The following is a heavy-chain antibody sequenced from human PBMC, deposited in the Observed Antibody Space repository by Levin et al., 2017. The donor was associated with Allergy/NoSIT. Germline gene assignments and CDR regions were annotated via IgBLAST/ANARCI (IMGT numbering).Heavy chain of an antibody. Sequence: PGGSLRLSCTGSGFTFGDYAMSWVRQAPGKGLEWVGFIRNKAHGGTTEYAASVKDRLTISRDDSKSIAYLQMNSLKTEDTAVYFCARGGPPNYDYNWGSYRDGYFDYWGQGTLVTVSS. D-gene: IGHD3-16*02. V-gene: IGHV3-49*04. CDR3: ARGGPPNYDYNWGSYRDGYFDY. J-gene: IGHJ4*02. CDR2: IRNKAHGGTT. CDR1: GFTFGDYA.